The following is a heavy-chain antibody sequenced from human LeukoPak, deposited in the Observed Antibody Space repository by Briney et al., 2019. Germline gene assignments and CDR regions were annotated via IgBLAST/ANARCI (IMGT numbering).Heavy chain of an antibody. Sequence: SETLSLTCTVSGGSISSYYWSWIRQPPGKGLEWMGYIYYSGSTSYNPSLKSRVTISVDTSKNQISLKLSSVTAADTAVYYCARTTEGYCRGRSCYSYYYYMDVWGKGTTVTVSS. CDR2: IYYSGST. CDR3: ARTTEGYCRGRSCYSYYYYMDV. CDR1: GGSISSYY. D-gene: IGHD2-15*01. V-gene: IGHV4-59*13. J-gene: IGHJ6*03.